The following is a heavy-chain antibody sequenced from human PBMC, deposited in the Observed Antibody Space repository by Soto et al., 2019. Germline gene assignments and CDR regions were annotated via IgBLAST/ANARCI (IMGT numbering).Heavy chain of an antibody. J-gene: IGHJ4*02. CDR1: GFTFSSYA. CDR2: ISGSGGST. D-gene: IGHD2-15*01. V-gene: IGHV3-23*01. Sequence: GSLRLSCAASGFTFSSYAMSWVRQAPGKGLEWVSAISGSGGSTYYADSVKGRFTISRDNSKNTLYLQMNSLRAEDTAVYYCAKELPPCSGGSCSIDYWGQGTLVTVSS. CDR3: AKELPPCSGGSCSIDY.